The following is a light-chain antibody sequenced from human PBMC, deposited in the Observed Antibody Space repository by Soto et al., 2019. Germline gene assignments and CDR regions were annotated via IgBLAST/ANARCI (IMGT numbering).Light chain of an antibody. V-gene: IGKV3-20*01. J-gene: IGKJ1*01. CDR2: GAS. CDR3: HHYGTSWT. CDR1: QSVRSSF. Sequence: EIVLTQSPGTVSLSPGERATLSCRSSQSVRSSFLAWYQQKPGQAPRLLISGASSRATGIPDRVSGSGSGTDFTLTISRLEPEDFAVYYCHHYGTSWTFGQGTKLEI.